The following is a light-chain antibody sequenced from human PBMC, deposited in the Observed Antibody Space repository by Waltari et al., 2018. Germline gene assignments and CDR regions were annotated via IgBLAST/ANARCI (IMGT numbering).Light chain of an antibody. CDR3: TSYATGSSYI. V-gene: IGLV2-14*03. CDR1: SNDVGGYNY. Sequence: QSALTQPASVSGSPGQSITISCTGTSNDVGGYNYVSWYQQHPGKAPKLMIYAVSDRPSGVSNRFSGSKSGNTASLTISGLQAEDEAEYYCTSYATGSSYIFG. J-gene: IGLJ1*01. CDR2: AVS.